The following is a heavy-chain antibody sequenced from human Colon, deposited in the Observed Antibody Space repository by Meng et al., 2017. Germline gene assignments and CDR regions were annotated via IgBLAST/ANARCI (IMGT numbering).Heavy chain of an antibody. V-gene: IGHV1-18*01. J-gene: IGHJ4*02. D-gene: IGHD6-19*01. CDR2: ITGHDGNT. CDR3: ARDGIPWYSCGCYPPYSDY. Sequence: ASVNVSCKPSVYTFTSNVISWVRQAPGQGLEWMGWITGHDGNTNHAQKFQGRVTMTTDTSTNTAYMELRRLRSDDTAVYYCARDGIPWYSCGCYPPYSDYWGQGTLVTVSS. CDR1: VYTFTSNV.